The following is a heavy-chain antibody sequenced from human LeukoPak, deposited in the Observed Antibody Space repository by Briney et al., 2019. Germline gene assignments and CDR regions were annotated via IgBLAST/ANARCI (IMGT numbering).Heavy chain of an antibody. CDR2: IKSKTDGGTT. CDR3: TTGIQVVAATKLFDY. D-gene: IGHD2-15*01. V-gene: IGHV3-15*01. CDR1: GFTFSNAW. J-gene: IGHJ4*02. Sequence: PGGSLRLSCAASGFTFSNAWMSWVRQAPGKGLEWVGRIKSKTDGGTTDYAAPVKGRFTISRGDSKNTLYLQMNSLKTEDTAVYFCTTGIQVVAATKLFDYWGQGTLVTVPS.